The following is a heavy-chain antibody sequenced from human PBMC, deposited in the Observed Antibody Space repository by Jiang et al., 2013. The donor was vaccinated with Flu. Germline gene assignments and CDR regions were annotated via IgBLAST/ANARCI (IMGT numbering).Heavy chain of an antibody. D-gene: IGHD5-18*01. V-gene: IGHV1-69*01. Sequence: GAEVKKPGSSVKISCKASGGSFSSYASSWLRQAPGQGLEWMGGIIPIFATTDYAQNFQGRITITVDESTSTAFMELSRLRSEDTAVYYCARVNGGYSSGGPFDYWGQGTLVTVS. CDR1: GGSFSSYA. CDR3: ARVNGGYSSGGPFDY. J-gene: IGHJ4*02. CDR2: IIPIFATT.